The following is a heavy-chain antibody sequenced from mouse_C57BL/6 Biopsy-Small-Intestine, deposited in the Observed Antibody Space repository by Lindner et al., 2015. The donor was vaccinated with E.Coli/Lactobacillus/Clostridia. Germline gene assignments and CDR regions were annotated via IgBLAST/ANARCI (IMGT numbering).Heavy chain of an antibody. CDR3: ARRGVGSPGAFDI. CDR2: INTDSGHA. J-gene: IGHJ3*01. CDR1: GYTLSNHP. D-gene: IGHD3-2*02. V-gene: IGHV1-84*02. Sequence: SVKVSCKASGYTLSNHPIHWVRQAPGQRLEWVGWINTDSGHARYSQKFQGRVTITRSTSASTVHMELSSLTSEDTAVYYCARRGVGSPGAFDIWGQGDNGHRLF.